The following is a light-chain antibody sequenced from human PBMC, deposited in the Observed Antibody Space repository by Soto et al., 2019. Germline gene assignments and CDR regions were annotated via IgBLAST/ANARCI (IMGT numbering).Light chain of an antibody. J-gene: IGLJ2*01. CDR2: GNS. V-gene: IGLV1-40*01. CDR3: QSYDGALKGVV. Sequence: QSVLTQPPSVSGAPGQRVTISCTGSSSNIGAGYDVHWYQQLPGTAPKLLIYGNSNRPSGVPDRFSGSKSGTSASLAITGLQAEDEADYYCQSYDGALKGVVLGGGTKLTVL. CDR1: SSNIGAGYD.